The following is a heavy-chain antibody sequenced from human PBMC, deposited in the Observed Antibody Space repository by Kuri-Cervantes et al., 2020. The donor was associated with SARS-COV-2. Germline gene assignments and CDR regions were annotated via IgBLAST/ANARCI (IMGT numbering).Heavy chain of an antibody. CDR3: VHTVDHGITIFGVVIIPVFDY. CDR2: NYWDDDK. Sequence: SGPTLVKPTQTLTLTCTFSGFSLTTSGVGVGWIRQPPGKALEWLAVNYWDDDKRYSPSLKNRLTITKDTSKNQVVLTMTNMDPVDTATYYCVHTVDHGITIFGVVIIPVFDYWGQGTLVTVSS. J-gene: IGHJ4*02. CDR1: GFSLTTSGVG. V-gene: IGHV2-5*02. D-gene: IGHD3-3*01.